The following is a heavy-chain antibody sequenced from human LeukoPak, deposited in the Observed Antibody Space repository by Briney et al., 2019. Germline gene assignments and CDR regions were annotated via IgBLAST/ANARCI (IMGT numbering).Heavy chain of an antibody. J-gene: IGHJ4*02. Sequence: GALVKVSCKASGYTFTGYYMNWVRQAPGQGLEWMGWINPNSGDTNYAQKFQGRVTMTRNTSISTAYMEVSRLRSDDTAVYYCAKSTGPYGDYPSAYWGQGTLVTVSS. CDR2: INPNSGDT. CDR1: GYTFTGYY. CDR3: AKSTGPYGDYPSAY. D-gene: IGHD4-17*01. V-gene: IGHV1-2*02.